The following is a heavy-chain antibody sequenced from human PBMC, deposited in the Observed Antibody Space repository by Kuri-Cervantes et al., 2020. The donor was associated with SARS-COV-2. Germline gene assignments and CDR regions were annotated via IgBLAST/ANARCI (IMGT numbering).Heavy chain of an antibody. J-gene: IGHJ6*02. D-gene: IGHD1-7*01. Sequence: GESLMISCAASGFSFSSYAMRWVRQAPGKGLEWVSVISGSGTGAYYADSVKGRFTISRDNSKNTLYLQMNSLRAEDTAVYFCAKDPTATTEYYYAMDVWGQGTTVTVSS. CDR2: ISGSGTGA. V-gene: IGHV3-23*01. CDR3: AKDPTATTEYYYAMDV. CDR1: GFSFSSYA.